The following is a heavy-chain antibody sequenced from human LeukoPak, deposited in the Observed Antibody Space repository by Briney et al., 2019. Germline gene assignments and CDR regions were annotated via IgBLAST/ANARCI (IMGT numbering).Heavy chain of an antibody. V-gene: IGHV4-34*01. CDR2: INHSGST. D-gene: IGHD6-6*01. CDR1: DGSFSGYY. J-gene: IGHJ5*02. CDR3: ARHPLGYLQLVSWFDP. Sequence: SETLSLTCAVYDGSFSGYYWSWIRQPPGKGLEWIGEINHSGSTNYNPSLKSRVTVSLDASKNQFSLKLSSVTAADTAVYYCARHPLGYLQLVSWFDPWGQGTLVTVSS.